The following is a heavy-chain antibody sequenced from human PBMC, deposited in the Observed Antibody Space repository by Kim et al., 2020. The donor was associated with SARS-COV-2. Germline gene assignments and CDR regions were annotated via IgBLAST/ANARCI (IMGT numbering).Heavy chain of an antibody. D-gene: IGHD3-9*01. V-gene: IGHV4-61*01. CDR1: GGSVSSGSYY. Sequence: SETLSLTCSVSGGSVSSGSYYWNWIRQPPGKGLEWIGCINYRGSANYNPSLKSRVTISLDTSKKQFSLTLTSVTAADTAVYYWAREFLTDYFRHWYVDL. CDR3: AREFLTDYFRHWYVDL. CDR2: INYRGSA. J-gene: IGHJ2*01.